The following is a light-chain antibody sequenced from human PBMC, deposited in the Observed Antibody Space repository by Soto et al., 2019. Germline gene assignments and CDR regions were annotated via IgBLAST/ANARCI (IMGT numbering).Light chain of an antibody. J-gene: IGKJ1*01. V-gene: IGKV3-20*01. CDR1: QSIPSNY. Sequence: EIVLTHSPDTLSLSPGDRATLSCRASQSIPSNYLAWYQQKPGQAPRLLIYLASNRAAGIPDRFSGSGSGADFTLTITRLEPEDFAVYHCQQYGSSPWTFGQGTKVDFK. CDR2: LAS. CDR3: QQYGSSPWT.